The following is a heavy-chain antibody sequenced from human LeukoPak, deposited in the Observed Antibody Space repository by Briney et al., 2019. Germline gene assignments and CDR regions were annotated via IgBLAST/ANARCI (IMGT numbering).Heavy chain of an antibody. CDR1: GFTFSSYS. CDR2: ISSSSYI. Sequence: GGSLRLSCAASGFTFSSYSMNWVRQAPGKGLEWVSSISSSSYIYYADSVKGRFTISRDNAKNSLYLQIHSPRAEDTAVYYCARDWYYNSDAFDIWGQGTMVTVSS. V-gene: IGHV3-21*01. D-gene: IGHD1-20*01. J-gene: IGHJ3*02. CDR3: ARDWYYNSDAFDI.